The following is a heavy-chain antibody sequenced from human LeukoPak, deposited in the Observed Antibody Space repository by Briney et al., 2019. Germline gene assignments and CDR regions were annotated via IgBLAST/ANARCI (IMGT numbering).Heavy chain of an antibody. CDR3: ARDRGHYYMDV. V-gene: IGHV1-69*13. J-gene: IGHJ6*03. CDR1: GYTFTSYG. CDR2: IIPIFGTA. Sequence: ASVKVSCKASGYTFTSYGISWVRQAPGQGLEWMGGIIPIFGTANYAQKFQGRVTITADESTSTAYMELSSLRSEDTAVYYCARDRGHYYMDVWGKGTTVTVSS.